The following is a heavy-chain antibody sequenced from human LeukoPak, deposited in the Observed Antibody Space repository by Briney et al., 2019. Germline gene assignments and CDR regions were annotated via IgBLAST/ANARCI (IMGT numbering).Heavy chain of an antibody. J-gene: IGHJ4*02. V-gene: IGHV4-39*07. Sequence: GSLRLSCAASGFTFSSYWMSWVRQAPGKGLEWIGSIYYSGSTYYNPSLKSRVTISVDTSKNQFSLKLSSVTAADTAVYYCARDSGSYYFDYWGQGTLVTVSS. D-gene: IGHD1-26*01. CDR2: IYYSGST. CDR1: GFTFSSYW. CDR3: ARDSGSYYFDY.